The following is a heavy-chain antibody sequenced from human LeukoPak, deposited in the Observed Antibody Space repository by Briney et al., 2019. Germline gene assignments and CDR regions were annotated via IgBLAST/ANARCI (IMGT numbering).Heavy chain of an antibody. J-gene: IGHJ4*02. Sequence: PGGSLRLSCAASGFTFSSYAMHWVRQAPGKGLEWVAVISYDGSNKYYADSVKGRFTISRDNSKNTLYLQMNSLRAEDTAVYYCAREGRLLHDYWGQGTLVTVPS. CDR2: ISYDGSNK. CDR3: AREGRLLHDY. D-gene: IGHD2-15*01. CDR1: GFTFSSYA. V-gene: IGHV3-30*04.